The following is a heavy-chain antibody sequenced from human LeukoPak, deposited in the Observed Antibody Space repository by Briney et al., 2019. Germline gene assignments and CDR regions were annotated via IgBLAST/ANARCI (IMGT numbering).Heavy chain of an antibody. CDR1: GYTFTSYG. D-gene: IGHD3-10*02. CDR3: ARDYFSDYVFDY. CDR2: TSADNGHT. J-gene: IGHJ4*02. Sequence: GASVKVSCKASGYTFTSYGISWVRQAPGQGLEWMGFTSADNGHTNYVQKFQGRVTMTTDTSTNTAYMELRSLRFDDTAMYYCARDYFSDYVFDYWGQGTLVTASS. V-gene: IGHV1-18*01.